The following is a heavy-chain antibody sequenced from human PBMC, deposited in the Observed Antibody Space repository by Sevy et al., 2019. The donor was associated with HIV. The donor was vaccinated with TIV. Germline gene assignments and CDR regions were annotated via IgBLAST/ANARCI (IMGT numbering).Heavy chain of an antibody. Sequence: GGSLRLSCTASGFTFNTYAMSWVRRAPGKGLEWVSAIGSGGTTYYVDSGKGRFTISRDNSKTTLYLQMNSLRVDETAVYYCAKNLRGKYLEGYFDYWGQGILVTVSS. CDR3: AKNLRGKYLEGYFDY. J-gene: IGHJ4*02. D-gene: IGHD1-20*01. CDR2: IGSGGTT. V-gene: IGHV3-23*01. CDR1: GFTFNTYA.